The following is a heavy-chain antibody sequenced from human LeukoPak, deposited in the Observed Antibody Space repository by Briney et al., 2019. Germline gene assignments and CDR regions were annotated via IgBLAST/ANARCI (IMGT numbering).Heavy chain of an antibody. CDR3: ATGLAAADWFDP. CDR1: GYTLTELS. J-gene: IGHJ5*02. V-gene: IGHV1-24*01. CDR2: FDPEDGET. Sequence: ASVKVSCKVSGYTLTELSMHWVRQAPGKGLEWMGGFDPEDGETIYAQKFQGRVTMTEDTSTDTAYVELSSLRSEDTAVYYCATGLAAADWFDPWGQGTLVTVSS. D-gene: IGHD6-13*01.